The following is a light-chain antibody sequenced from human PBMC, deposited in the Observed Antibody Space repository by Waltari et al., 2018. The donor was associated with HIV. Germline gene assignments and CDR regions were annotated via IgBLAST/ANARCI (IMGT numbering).Light chain of an antibody. J-gene: IGLJ2*01. Sequence: QAVVTQEPSLTVSPGGTVTLTCGSSGHYPYWFHQKPGQAPRTLIYDTRHTHSWTPARFSASLLGGKAALTLSGAQPEDEADYYCLLYYNGARVFGGGTKLTVL. CDR1: GHY. V-gene: IGLV7-46*01. CDR2: DTR. CDR3: LLYYNGARV.